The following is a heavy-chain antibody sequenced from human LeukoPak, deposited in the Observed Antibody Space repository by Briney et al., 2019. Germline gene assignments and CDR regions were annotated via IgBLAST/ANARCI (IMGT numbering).Heavy chain of an antibody. CDR3: ATEASWLPRYLDY. CDR1: GLTFRSYW. Sequence: AGGSLRLSCVASGLTFRSYWMSWVRQAPGKGLEWVANIDQDGGEKYYVDSVKGRFTISRDNAKNSLVLQMNSLRAEDTAVYYCATEASWLPRYLDYWGQGTLVTVSS. CDR2: IDQDGGEK. J-gene: IGHJ4*02. D-gene: IGHD5-12*01. V-gene: IGHV3-7*01.